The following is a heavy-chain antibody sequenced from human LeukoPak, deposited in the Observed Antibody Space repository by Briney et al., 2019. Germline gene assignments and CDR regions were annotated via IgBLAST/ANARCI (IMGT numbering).Heavy chain of an antibody. D-gene: IGHD6-13*01. J-gene: IGHJ4*02. CDR1: GGSISSTSYY. V-gene: IGHV4-30-2*01. Sequence: SETLSLTCTVSGGSISSTSYYWSWIRQPPGKGLEWIGYIYHSGSTYYNPSLKSRVTISVDRSKNQFSLKLSSVTAADTAVYYCARSLSSWYGDYWGQGTLVTVSS. CDR2: IYHSGST. CDR3: ARSLSSWYGDY.